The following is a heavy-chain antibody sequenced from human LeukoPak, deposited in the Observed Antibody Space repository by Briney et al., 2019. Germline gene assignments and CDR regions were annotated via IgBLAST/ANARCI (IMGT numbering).Heavy chain of an antibody. V-gene: IGHV4-4*02. J-gene: IGHJ6*02. CDR2: IYHSGST. CDR3: ARSVVVPAAMYYYYYYGMDV. D-gene: IGHD2-2*01. CDR1: GGSISSSNW. Sequence: PSETLSLTCAVSGGSISSSNWWSWVRPPPGKGLEWIGEIYHSGSTNYNPSLKSRVTISVDKSKNQFSLKLSSVTAADTAVYYCARSVVVPAAMYYYYYYGMDVWGQGTTVTVSS.